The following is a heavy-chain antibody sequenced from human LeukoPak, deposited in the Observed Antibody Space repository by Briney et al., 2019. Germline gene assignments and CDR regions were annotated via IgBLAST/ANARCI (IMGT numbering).Heavy chain of an antibody. J-gene: IGHJ3*02. D-gene: IGHD6-13*01. CDR1: GGSISSYY. CDR2: IYYSGST. CDR3: ARHSYSSSFDI. Sequence: SETLSLTCTVSGGSISSYYWSWIRQPPGKGLEWIGYIYYSGSTNYNPSLKSRVTISVDTSKNQFSLKLSSVTAADTAVYYCARHSYSSSFDIWGQGTMVTVSS. V-gene: IGHV4-59*08.